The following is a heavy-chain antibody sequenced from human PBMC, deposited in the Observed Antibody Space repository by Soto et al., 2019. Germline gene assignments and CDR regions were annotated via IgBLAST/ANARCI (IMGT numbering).Heavy chain of an antibody. V-gene: IGHV3-21*01. CDR2: ISSSRSYI. CDR3: AREISGYSYIPGEGYYYYYGMDV. Sequence: EVQLVESGGGLVRPGGSLRLSCAASGFTFSSYSMNWVRKAPGKGLEWVPSISSSRSYIYYADSVKGRFTISRDNAKNSLYLQTTGLRAEDTAVYYCAREISGYSYIPGEGYYYYYGMDVWGQGTTVTVSS. D-gene: IGHD5-18*01. J-gene: IGHJ6*02. CDR1: GFTFSSYS.